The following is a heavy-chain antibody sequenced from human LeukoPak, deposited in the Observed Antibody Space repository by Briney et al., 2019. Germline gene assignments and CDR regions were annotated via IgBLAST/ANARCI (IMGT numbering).Heavy chain of an antibody. V-gene: IGHV3-73*01. Sequence: GGSLRLSCAASGFTFSDSAMHWVRQASGKGLEWIGRIRSEVYSYATAYGASVKGRFTISRDDSKNTAYLQMNSLRAEDTAVYYCARDTRLLWFGEWGYFDYWGQGTLVTVSS. D-gene: IGHD3-10*01. J-gene: IGHJ4*02. CDR2: IRSEVYSYAT. CDR1: GFTFSDSA. CDR3: ARDTRLLWFGEWGYFDY.